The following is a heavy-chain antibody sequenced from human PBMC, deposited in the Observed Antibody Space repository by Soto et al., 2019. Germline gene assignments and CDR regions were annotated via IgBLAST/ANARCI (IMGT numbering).Heavy chain of an antibody. J-gene: IGHJ4*02. Sequence: ASVKGSCKASGYTFTSDGISWVRQAPGQGLEWMGWISAYNGNTNYAQKLQGRVTMTTDTSTSTAYMELRSLRSDDTAVYYCARSAVAGSVYLDWGQGTLVTVSS. V-gene: IGHV1-18*01. CDR1: GYTFTSDG. D-gene: IGHD6-19*01. CDR3: ARSAVAGSVYLD. CDR2: ISAYNGNT.